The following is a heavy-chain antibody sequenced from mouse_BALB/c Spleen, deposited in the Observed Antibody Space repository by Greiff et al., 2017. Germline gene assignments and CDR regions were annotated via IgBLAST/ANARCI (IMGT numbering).Heavy chain of an antibody. Sequence: EVKLQESGPGLVKPSQSLSLTCTVTGYSITSDYAWNWIRQFPGNKLEWMGYISYSGSTSYNPSLKSRISITRDTSKNQFFLQLNSVTTEDTATYYCATPMITTGAMDYWGQGTSVTVSS. D-gene: IGHD2-4*01. J-gene: IGHJ4*01. CDR3: ATPMITTGAMDY. V-gene: IGHV3-2*02. CDR1: GYSITSDYA. CDR2: ISYSGST.